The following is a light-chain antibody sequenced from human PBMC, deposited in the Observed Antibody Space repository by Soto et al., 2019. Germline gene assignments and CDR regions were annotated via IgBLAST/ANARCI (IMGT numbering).Light chain of an antibody. Sequence: EIVLTQSPATLSLSPGERATLSCRASQSVGSYLAWYQQKPGQAPRLLIYDASNRATGIPARFSGSGSGTDFTLTISSLEPEDCAVYFCQQRSNWLIFGGGTKVEIK. J-gene: IGKJ4*01. CDR3: QQRSNWLI. CDR2: DAS. V-gene: IGKV3-11*01. CDR1: QSVGSY.